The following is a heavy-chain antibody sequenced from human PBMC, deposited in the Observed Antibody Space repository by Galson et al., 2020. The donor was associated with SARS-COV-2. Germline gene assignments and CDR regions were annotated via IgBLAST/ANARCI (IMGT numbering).Heavy chain of an antibody. Sequence: ASVKVSCKASGYTFTGYYMHWVRQAPRQGLEWMGWINPNSGGTNYAQKFQGRVTMTRDTSISTAYMELSRLRSDDTAVYYCAREQYCSSASCYFYGMDVWGQGTTVTVSS. CDR3: AREQYCSSASCYFYGMDV. CDR1: GYTFTGYY. D-gene: IGHD2-2*01. CDR2: INPNSGGT. V-gene: IGHV1-2*02. J-gene: IGHJ6*02.